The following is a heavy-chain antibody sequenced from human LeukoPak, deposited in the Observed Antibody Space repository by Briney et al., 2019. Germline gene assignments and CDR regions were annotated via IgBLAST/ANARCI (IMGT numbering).Heavy chain of an antibody. V-gene: IGHV4-59*08. D-gene: IGHD3/OR15-3a*01. Sequence: PSETLSLTCTVSGGSISNYYWSWIRQPPGKDMEWIGFAYYSGSTNYNPFLKSRVTISIDKSKNQFSLRLSSVTAADTAVYYCARRPGTGNYFDYWGQGTLVTVSS. CDR3: ARRPGTGNYFDY. CDR1: GGSISNYY. CDR2: AYYSGST. J-gene: IGHJ4*02.